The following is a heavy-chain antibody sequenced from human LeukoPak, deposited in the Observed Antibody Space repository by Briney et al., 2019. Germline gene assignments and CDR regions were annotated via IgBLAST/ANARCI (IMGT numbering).Heavy chain of an antibody. CDR2: INHSGST. CDR1: GGSFSGYY. Sequence: PSETLSLTCAVYGGSFSGYYWSWIRQPPGKGLEWMGEINHSGSTNYNPSLKSRVTISVDTSKNQFSLKLSSVTAADTAVYYCARGSWTTGYGMDVWGKGTTVTVSS. CDR3: ARGSWTTGYGMDV. J-gene: IGHJ6*04. V-gene: IGHV4-34*01. D-gene: IGHD4-17*01.